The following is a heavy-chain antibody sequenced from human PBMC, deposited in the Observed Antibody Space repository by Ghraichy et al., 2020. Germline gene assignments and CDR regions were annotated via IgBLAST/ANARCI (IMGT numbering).Heavy chain of an antibody. Sequence: GSLRLSCTVSGGSISTTGYYWGWIRRPPGKGLEWIGSTSSGGNTYYNPSLKSRVAISVDTSENQFSLKLNSVTAADTAVYFCARGFITGTARAFFDYWGRGAPVTVSP. V-gene: IGHV4-39*01. CDR3: ARGFITGTARAFFDY. CDR2: TSSGGNT. J-gene: IGHJ4*02. CDR1: GGSISTTGYY. D-gene: IGHD1-14*01.